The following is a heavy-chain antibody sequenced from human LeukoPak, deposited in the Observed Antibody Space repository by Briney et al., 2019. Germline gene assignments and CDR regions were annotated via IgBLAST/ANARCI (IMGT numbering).Heavy chain of an antibody. Sequence: SETLSLTCTVSGGSISSSSYYWGWIRQPPGKGLGWIWSIYYSGSTYYNPSLKSRVTISVDTSKNQFSLKLSSVTAADTAVYYCAREMMGLGQLLWINYYGMDVWGQGTTVTVSS. CDR1: GGSISSSSYY. CDR2: IYYSGST. D-gene: IGHD2-2*01. V-gene: IGHV4-39*07. CDR3: AREMMGLGQLLWINYYGMDV. J-gene: IGHJ6*02.